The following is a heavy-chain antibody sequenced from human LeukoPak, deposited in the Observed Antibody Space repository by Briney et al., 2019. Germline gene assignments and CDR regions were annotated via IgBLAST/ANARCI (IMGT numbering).Heavy chain of an antibody. CDR1: GFTFSSYS. CDR2: ISSSSTI. J-gene: IGHJ5*01. CDR3: ARDTRELLAS. Sequence: PGGSLRLSCAASGFTFSSYSMNWVRQAPGKGLEWVSYISSSSTIYYADSVKGRFTISRDNAKNSLYLQMNSLRAEDTAVYYCARDTRELLASWGQGTLVTVSS. D-gene: IGHD1-26*01. V-gene: IGHV3-48*01.